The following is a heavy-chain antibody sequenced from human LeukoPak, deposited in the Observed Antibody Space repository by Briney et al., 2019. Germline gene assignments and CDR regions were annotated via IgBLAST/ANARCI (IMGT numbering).Heavy chain of an antibody. CDR1: GGSISSSSYY. CDR3: AREDPQTKVPEGMDV. CDR2: IYYTGTT. D-gene: IGHD4/OR15-4a*01. J-gene: IGHJ6*02. V-gene: IGHV4-61*01. Sequence: SETLSLTCTVSGGSISSSSYYWGWIRQPPGKGPEWIGYIYYTGTTNYNPSLKSRVTISVDTSKNQFSLKLNSVTAADTAVYYCAREDPQTKVPEGMDVWGQGTTVTVSS.